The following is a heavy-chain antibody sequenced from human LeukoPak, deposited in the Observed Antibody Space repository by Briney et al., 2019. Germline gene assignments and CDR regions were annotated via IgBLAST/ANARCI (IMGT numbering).Heavy chain of an antibody. J-gene: IGHJ4*02. V-gene: IGHV3-7*01. CDR3: ARKGGTRGPLNY. Sequence: PGESLRLSCAASGFTFSNYWMSWVRQAPGKGLEWVANIKQDGSETYYVDSVKGRFTISRDNAKNSLFLQMNSLTAEDTAEYYCARKGGTRGPLNYWGQGTLVTVSS. CDR2: IKQDGSET. D-gene: IGHD2-8*01. CDR1: GFTFSNYW.